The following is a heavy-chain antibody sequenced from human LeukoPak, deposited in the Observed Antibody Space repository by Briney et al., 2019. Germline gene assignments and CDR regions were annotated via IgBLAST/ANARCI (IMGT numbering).Heavy chain of an antibody. Sequence: ASVKLSSKASGYTFTSYGISWVRQAPGQGLEWMGWISAYNGNTNYAQKLQGRVTMTTDTSTSTAYMELRSLRSDDTALYYCARLYMTTVDYWGQGTLVTVSS. CDR2: ISAYNGNT. CDR3: ARLYMTTVDY. V-gene: IGHV1-18*01. CDR1: GYTFTSYG. D-gene: IGHD4-17*01. J-gene: IGHJ4*02.